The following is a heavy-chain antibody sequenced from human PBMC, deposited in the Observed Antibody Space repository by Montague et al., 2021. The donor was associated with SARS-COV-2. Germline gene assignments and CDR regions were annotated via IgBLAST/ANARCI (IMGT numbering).Heavy chain of an antibody. V-gene: IGHV4-30-4*01. D-gene: IGHD3-10*01. CDR1: GGSIRSGDYY. CDR2: IYYTGST. CDR3: ARTMVRGGPYFYGLDV. Sequence: TLSLTCTVSGGSIRSGDYYWSWIRQSPGKGLEWIGYIYYTGSTSYNPSLRSRLGISLDMSNNQISLRLSAVTAADTAVYYCARTMVRGGPYFYGLDVWGQGTTVTVSS. J-gene: IGHJ6*02.